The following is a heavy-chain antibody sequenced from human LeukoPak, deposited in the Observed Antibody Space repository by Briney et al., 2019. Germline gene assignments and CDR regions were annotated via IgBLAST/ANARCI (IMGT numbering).Heavy chain of an antibody. Sequence: GGSLRLSCAASGFTFSSYGMHWVRQAPGKGLEWVAFIRYDGSNKYYADSVKGRFTISRDNSKNTLYLQMNSLRAEDTAVYYCAKDTQYYYDSSGYIDYWGQGTLVTVSS. V-gene: IGHV3-30*02. CDR3: AKDTQYYYDSSGYIDY. D-gene: IGHD3-22*01. CDR1: GFTFSSYG. CDR2: IRYDGSNK. J-gene: IGHJ4*02.